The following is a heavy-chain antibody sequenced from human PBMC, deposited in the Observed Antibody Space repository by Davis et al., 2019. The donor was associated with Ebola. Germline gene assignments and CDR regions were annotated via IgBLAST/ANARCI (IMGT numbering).Heavy chain of an antibody. CDR2: ISSDGSRA. CDR3: AKLRSHDYTDSSDDFYLDL. CDR1: GFTFTTST. D-gene: IGHD3-16*01. Sequence: GESLKISCVASGFTFTTSTMHWVRQAPGKGLEWVALISSDGSRAYYADSVEGRFTISKDNSGNTLYLHMNALTAEDTALYYCAKLRSHDYTDSSDDFYLDLWGRGTLVTVSS. V-gene: IGHV3-30*18. J-gene: IGHJ2*01.